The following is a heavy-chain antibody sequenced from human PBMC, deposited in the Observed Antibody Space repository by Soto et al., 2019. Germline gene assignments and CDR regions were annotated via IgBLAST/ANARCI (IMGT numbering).Heavy chain of an antibody. CDR1: GGSISSGDYY. Sequence: SETLSLTCTVSGGSISSGDYYWSWIRQPPGKGLEWIGYIYYSGSTYYNPSLKSRVTISVDTSKNQFSLKLSSVTAADTAVYYCARENSSGWLIDYWGQGTLVTVSS. CDR2: IYYSGST. D-gene: IGHD6-19*01. J-gene: IGHJ4*02. V-gene: IGHV4-30-4*01. CDR3: ARENSSGWLIDY.